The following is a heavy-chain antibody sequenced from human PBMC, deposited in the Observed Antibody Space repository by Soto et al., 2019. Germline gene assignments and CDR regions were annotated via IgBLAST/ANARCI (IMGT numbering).Heavy chain of an antibody. CDR1: GFDFTNSW. CDR2: VNSDGSIT. Sequence: GGSLRLSCVASGFDFTNSWMHWVRQAPGKGLVWVSHVNSDGSITTYADSVRGRFTISRDNAKNTVYLQMNSLRVEDTAVYYCTRDQRYSSAVWGQGTLVTVSS. J-gene: IGHJ4*02. D-gene: IGHD5-18*01. V-gene: IGHV3-74*01. CDR3: TRDQRYSSAV.